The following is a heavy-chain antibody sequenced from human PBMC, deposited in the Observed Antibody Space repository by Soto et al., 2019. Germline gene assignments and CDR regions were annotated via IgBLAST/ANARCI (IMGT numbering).Heavy chain of an antibody. D-gene: IGHD5-18*01. J-gene: IGHJ4*02. CDR1: GFTFDDYA. Sequence: DVQLVESGGGLVQPGRSLRLSCAASGFTFDDYAMHWVRQAPGKGLEWVSGISWNSGSIGYADSVKGRFTISRDNAKNSLYLQMNSLRAEDTALYYCAKDVRYSYGYELDYWGQGTLVTVSS. CDR3: AKDVRYSYGYELDY. V-gene: IGHV3-9*01. CDR2: ISWNSGSI.